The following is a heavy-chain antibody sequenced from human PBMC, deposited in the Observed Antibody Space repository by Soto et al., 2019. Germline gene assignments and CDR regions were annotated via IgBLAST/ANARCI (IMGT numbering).Heavy chain of an antibody. CDR3: ARDYCSGDDCYSIQGY. J-gene: IGHJ4*02. CDR2: IKPDESEK. V-gene: IGHV3-7*01. Sequence: EVQLVESGGGLVQPGGSLRLSCTASGFTFSDSWMTWVRQAPGKGLEWVARIKPDESEKKYADSVKGRFSISRDNAKNSMYLQMDSLRGEDTAVYYCARDYCSGDDCYSIQGYWGQGTLVTVSS. D-gene: IGHD2-15*01. CDR1: GFTFSDSW.